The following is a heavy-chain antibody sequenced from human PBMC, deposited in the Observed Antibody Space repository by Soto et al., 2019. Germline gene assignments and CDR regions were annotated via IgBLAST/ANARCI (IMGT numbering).Heavy chain of an antibody. D-gene: IGHD3-3*01. CDR3: AREVSQSYDFWSGYFDY. Sequence: ASVKVSCKASGYTFTGYYMHWVRQAPGQGLEWMGWINPNSGGTNYAQKFQGRVTMTRDTSISTAYMELSRLRSDDTAVYYCAREVSQSYDFWSGYFDYWAREPWSPSPQ. CDR2: INPNSGGT. V-gene: IGHV1-2*02. J-gene: IGHJ4*02. CDR1: GYTFTGYY.